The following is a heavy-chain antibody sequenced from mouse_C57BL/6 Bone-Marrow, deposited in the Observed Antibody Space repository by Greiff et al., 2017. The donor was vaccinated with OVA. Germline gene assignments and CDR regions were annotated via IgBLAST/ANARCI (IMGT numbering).Heavy chain of an antibody. V-gene: IGHV1-69*01. CDR1: GYTFTSYW. D-gene: IGHD2-4*01. CDR2: IDPSDSYT. Sequence: QVQLQQPGAELVMPGASVKLSCKASGYTFTSYWMHWVKQRPGQGLEWIGEIDPSDSYTNYNQKFKGKSTLTVDKSSSTAYMQLSSLTSDDSAVYYCARGGGLRRWGQGTTLTVSS. CDR3: ARGGGLRR. J-gene: IGHJ2*01.